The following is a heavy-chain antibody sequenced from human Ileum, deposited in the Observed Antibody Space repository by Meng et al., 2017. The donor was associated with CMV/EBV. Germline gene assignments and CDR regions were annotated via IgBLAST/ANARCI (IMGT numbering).Heavy chain of an antibody. CDR2: ISISSFM. CDR1: GFTFSNYM. D-gene: IGHD1-26*01. Sequence: GSLKISCAASGFTFSNYMMNWVRQAPGKGLEWVSSISISSFMYYADSVKGRFTISRDNAKNSLYLQMNSLGAEDTAVYYCARVFKGGNYFDYWGQGAQVNVSS. J-gene: IGHJ4*02. V-gene: IGHV3-21*01. CDR3: ARVFKGGNYFDY.